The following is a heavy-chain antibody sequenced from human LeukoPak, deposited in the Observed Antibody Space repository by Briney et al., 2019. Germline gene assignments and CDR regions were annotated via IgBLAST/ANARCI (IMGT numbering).Heavy chain of an antibody. CDR1: GYTFTSYD. V-gene: IGHV1-8*01. CDR3: ALKGDYVDQPSDY. Sequence: GASVKVSCKASGYTFTSYDFNWVRQATGQGLEWMGWMRTDSGNTGYAQKFQGRVTITADESTSTAYMELSSPRSEDTAVYYCALKGDYVDQPSDYWGQGTLVTVSS. CDR2: MRTDSGNT. D-gene: IGHD4-17*01. J-gene: IGHJ4*02.